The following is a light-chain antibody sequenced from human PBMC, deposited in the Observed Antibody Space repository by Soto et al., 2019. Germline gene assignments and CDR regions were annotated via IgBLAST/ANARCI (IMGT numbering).Light chain of an antibody. Sequence: EIVLTQSPGTLSLSPGERATLSCRASQSVSSSYLAWYQQKPGQAPRLLIYGASSRATGIPDRVSGSGSGTDFTLTISRLEPEVFAVYYCQQYGSSHWTFVQGTKV. J-gene: IGKJ1*01. CDR1: QSVSSSY. CDR2: GAS. V-gene: IGKV3-20*01. CDR3: QQYGSSHWT.